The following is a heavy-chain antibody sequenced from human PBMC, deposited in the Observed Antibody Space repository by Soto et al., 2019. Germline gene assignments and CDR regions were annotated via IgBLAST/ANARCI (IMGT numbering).Heavy chain of an antibody. Sequence: GASVKVSCKASGGTFSSYAISWVRQAPGQGLEWMGGIIPIFGTANYAQKFQGSVTITADESTSTAYMELSSLRSEDTAVYYCAGFFLLFFKVLPFVIWAHVPLVTLSS. CDR1: GGTFSSYA. J-gene: IGHJ3*02. D-gene: IGHD3-3*01. CDR3: AGFFLLFFKVLPFVI. V-gene: IGHV1-69*13. CDR2: IIPIFGTA.